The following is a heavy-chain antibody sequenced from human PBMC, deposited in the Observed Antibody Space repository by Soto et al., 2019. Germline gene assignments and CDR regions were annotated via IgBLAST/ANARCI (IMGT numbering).Heavy chain of an antibody. Sequence: ASVKVSCKASGYTFTSYDINWVRQATGQGLEWMGWMNPNSGNTAYAQTFQGRVTMTRNSSISTAYMELSSLRSDDTAVYYCARGQEMATIPVYGMDVWGQGTTVTVSS. J-gene: IGHJ6*02. D-gene: IGHD5-12*01. V-gene: IGHV1-8*01. CDR1: GYTFTSYD. CDR2: MNPNSGNT. CDR3: ARGQEMATIPVYGMDV.